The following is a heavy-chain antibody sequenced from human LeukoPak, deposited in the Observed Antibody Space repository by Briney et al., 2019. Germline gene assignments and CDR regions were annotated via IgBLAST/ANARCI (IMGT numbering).Heavy chain of an antibody. D-gene: IGHD3-22*01. J-gene: IGHJ5*02. CDR3: ARYDSRVNWFDP. CDR1: GYTFTDYY. CDR2: INPKSGDT. Sequence: ASVKVSCKASGYTFTDYYIHWVRQAPGQGLEWMGWINPKSGDTNYAQNFQGRVTMTRDTSISTAYMELSRLRSDDTAVFYCARYDSRVNWFDPWGQGTLVTVSS. V-gene: IGHV1-2*02.